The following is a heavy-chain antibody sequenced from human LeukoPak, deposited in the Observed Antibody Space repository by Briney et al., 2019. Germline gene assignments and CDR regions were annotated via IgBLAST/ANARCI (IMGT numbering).Heavy chain of an antibody. J-gene: IGHJ4*02. CDR3: AGRRVLDASFDY. V-gene: IGHV3-23*01. D-gene: IGHD2-8*01. CDR1: GFTFSSYA. Sequence: PGGSLRLSCAASGFTFSSYAMSWVRQAPGKGLEWVSAISGSGGSTYYADSVKGRLTISRDNSKNTLFLQMNRLRAEDTAVYYCAGRRVLDASFDYWGQGTLVTVSS. CDR2: ISGSGGST.